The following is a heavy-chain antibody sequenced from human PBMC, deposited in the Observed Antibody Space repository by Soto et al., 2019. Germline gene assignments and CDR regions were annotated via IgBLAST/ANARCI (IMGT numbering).Heavy chain of an antibody. Sequence: PSETLSLTCTVSGGSISSYYWSWIRQSPGKGLEWIGYIHYSGSTNYNPSLKSRVTISVDTSRNQFSLKLSPVTAADTAVYYCARSIDSSGYYFSNCWGQGTLVTVSS. V-gene: IGHV4-59*01. CDR1: GGSISSYY. CDR3: ARSIDSSGYYFSNC. J-gene: IGHJ4*02. D-gene: IGHD3-22*01. CDR2: IHYSGST.